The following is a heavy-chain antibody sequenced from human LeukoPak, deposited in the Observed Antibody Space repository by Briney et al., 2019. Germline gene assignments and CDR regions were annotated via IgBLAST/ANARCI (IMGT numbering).Heavy chain of an antibody. CDR2: IQQDGIKK. Sequence: GGSLRLSCAASGFTFSTYWMSWVRQAPGKGLEWVANIQQDGIKKYYVDSVEGRFTISRENAKNSLFLQMSSLRADDTAVYYCGRELDGSVDYWGQGNLVTVSS. D-gene: IGHD3-10*01. V-gene: IGHV3-7*01. CDR3: GRELDGSVDY. CDR1: GFTFSTYW. J-gene: IGHJ4*02.